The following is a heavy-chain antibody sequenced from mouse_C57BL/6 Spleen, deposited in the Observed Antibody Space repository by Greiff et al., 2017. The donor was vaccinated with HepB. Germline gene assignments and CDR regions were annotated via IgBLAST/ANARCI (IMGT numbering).Heavy chain of an antibody. CDR1: GYTFTEYT. CDR3: ARHEDDGNLYYYAMDY. D-gene: IGHD2-1*01. CDR2: FYPGSGSI. Sequence: VQLQQSGAELVKPGASVKLSCKASGYTFTEYTIHWVKQRSGQGLEWIGWFYPGSGSIKYNEKFKDKATLTADKSSSTVYMELSGLTSEDSAVYFCARHEDDGNLYYYAMDYWGQGTSVTVSS. V-gene: IGHV1-62-2*01. J-gene: IGHJ4*01.